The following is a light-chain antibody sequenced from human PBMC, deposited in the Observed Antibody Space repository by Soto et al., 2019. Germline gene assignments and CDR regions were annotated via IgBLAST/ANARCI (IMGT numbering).Light chain of an antibody. CDR3: QKFNSGPFT. CDR1: QDISIY. CDR2: AAS. Sequence: DIQMTQSPSSLSASVGDRVTITCRASQDISIYLAWYQQKPGKVPELLIYAASTLQSGVPARFSGSGSATDFTLTISSLQPEDVATYYCQKFNSGPFTFGPGTPVDIK. V-gene: IGKV1-27*01. J-gene: IGKJ3*01.